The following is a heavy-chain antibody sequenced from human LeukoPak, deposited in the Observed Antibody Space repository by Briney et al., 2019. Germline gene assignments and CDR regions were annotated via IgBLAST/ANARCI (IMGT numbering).Heavy chain of an antibody. CDR3: AKQIVVVLYGMDV. J-gene: IGHJ6*02. V-gene: IGHV3-23*01. D-gene: IGHD3-22*01. Sequence: PGGSLGLSCAASGFTFSSYAMSWVRQAPGKGLEWVSAISGSGGSTYYADSVKGRFTISRDNSKNTLYLQMNSLRAEDTAVYYCAKQIVVVLYGMDVWGQGTTVTVSS. CDR2: ISGSGGST. CDR1: GFTFSSYA.